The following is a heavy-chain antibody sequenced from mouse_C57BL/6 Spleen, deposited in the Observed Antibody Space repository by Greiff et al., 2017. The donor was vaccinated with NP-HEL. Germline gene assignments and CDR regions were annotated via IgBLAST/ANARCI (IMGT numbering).Heavy chain of an antibody. CDR2: IWTGGGT. Sequence: VHLVESGPGLVAPSQSLSITCTVSGFSLTSYAISWVRQPPGKGLEWLGVIWTGGGTNYNSALKSRLSISKDNSKSQVFLKMNSLQTDDTARYYCARNSYGNYEGYFDYWGQGTTLTVSS. CDR3: ARNSYGNYEGYFDY. J-gene: IGHJ2*01. V-gene: IGHV2-9-1*01. CDR1: GFSLTSYA. D-gene: IGHD2-10*02.